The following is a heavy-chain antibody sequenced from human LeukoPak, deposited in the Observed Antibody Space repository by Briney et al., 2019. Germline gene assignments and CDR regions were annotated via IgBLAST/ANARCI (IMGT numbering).Heavy chain of an antibody. Sequence: PGGSLRLSCAASGFTFDDFALSWVRQAPGKGLEWVSGINWNGGSTGYADSVRGRFTISRDNAKNSLYLQMNSLRAEDTALYYCARDEWDYCGSTYWGQGTLVTVSS. D-gene: IGHD3-10*01. CDR3: ARDEWDYCGSTY. V-gene: IGHV3-20*04. CDR1: GFTFDDFA. J-gene: IGHJ4*02. CDR2: INWNGGST.